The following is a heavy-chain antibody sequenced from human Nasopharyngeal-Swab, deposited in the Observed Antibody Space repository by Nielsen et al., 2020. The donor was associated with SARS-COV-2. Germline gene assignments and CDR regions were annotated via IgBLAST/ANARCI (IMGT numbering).Heavy chain of an antibody. CDR1: GGSFSGHY. V-gene: IGHV4-34*01. CDR2: INHSGST. D-gene: IGHD2-21*02. J-gene: IGHJ4*02. Sequence: SETLSLTCAVYGGSFSGHYWSWIRQPPGKGLEWIGQINHSGSTNYNPSLKSRVTISIDTSKNQFSLKLFSVTAADTAVYYCAREGVVTAIPHDSWGQGTLVTVSS. CDR3: AREGVVTAIPHDS.